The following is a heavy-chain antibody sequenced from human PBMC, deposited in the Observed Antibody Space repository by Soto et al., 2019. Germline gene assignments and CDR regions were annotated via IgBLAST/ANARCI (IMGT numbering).Heavy chain of an antibody. CDR1: DDSMRSGGYY. J-gene: IGHJ5*02. CDR2: IHYSGAT. V-gene: IGHV4-31*04. D-gene: IGHD6-6*01. Sequence: QLRLQESGPGLVEPSQTLSLICSVSDDSMRSGGYYWTWIRQLPGKGLQWIGFIHYSGATLYSPSFKSRVSISMQMSNNQFSLRLGSVTAADTVIYSWLSGKDKADSRFWHHWGQGNPVTVSS. CDR3: LSGKDKADSRFWHH.